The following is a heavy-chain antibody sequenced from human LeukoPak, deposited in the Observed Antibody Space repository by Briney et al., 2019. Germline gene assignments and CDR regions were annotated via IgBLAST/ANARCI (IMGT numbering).Heavy chain of an antibody. D-gene: IGHD3-10*01. J-gene: IGHJ5*02. CDR3: ARDMDRGSPNWFDP. CDR2: INPNSGGT. Sequence: ASVKVPCKASGYTFTGYYMHWVRQAPGQGLEWMGWINPNSGGTNYAQKFQGRVTMTRDTSISTAYMELSRLRSDDTAVYYCARDMDRGSPNWFDPWGQGTLVTVSS. CDR1: GYTFTGYY. V-gene: IGHV1-2*02.